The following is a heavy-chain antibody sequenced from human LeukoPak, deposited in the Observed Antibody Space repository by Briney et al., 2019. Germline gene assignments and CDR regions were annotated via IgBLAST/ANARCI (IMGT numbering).Heavy chain of an antibody. Sequence: PGRSLRLSCAASGFTFSNYGMHWVRQAPGKGLEWVAVISYDGSNKYYADSVKGRFTISRDNSKNTLYLQRNSLRAEDTAVYYCAKDIRTSCYRLGCYYYGMDVWGQGTTVAVSS. CDR2: ISYDGSNK. D-gene: IGHD2-2*02. CDR3: AKDIRTSCYRLGCYYYGMDV. J-gene: IGHJ6*02. CDR1: GFTFSNYG. V-gene: IGHV3-30*18.